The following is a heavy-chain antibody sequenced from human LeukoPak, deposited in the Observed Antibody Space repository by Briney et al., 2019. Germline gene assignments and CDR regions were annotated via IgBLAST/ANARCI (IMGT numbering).Heavy chain of an antibody. CDR2: ISYDGSNK. CDR3: AKWGSAGAFDI. D-gene: IGHD3-10*01. V-gene: IGHV3-30*18. CDR1: GFTFSSYG. J-gene: IGHJ3*02. Sequence: GGSLRLSCAASGFTFSSYGMHWVRQAPGKGLEWVAVISYDGSNKYYADSVKGRFTISRDNSKNTLYLQMNSLRAEDTAVYYYAKWGSAGAFDIWGQGTMVTVSS.